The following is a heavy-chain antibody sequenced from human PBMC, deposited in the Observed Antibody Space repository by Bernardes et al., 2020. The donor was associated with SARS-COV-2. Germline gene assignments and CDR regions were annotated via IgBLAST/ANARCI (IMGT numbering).Heavy chain of an antibody. Sequence: SETLSLTCTVSGGSISSSSYYWGWIRQPPGKGLEWIGSIYYSGSTYYNPSLKSRVTISVDTSKNQFSLKLSSVTAADTAVYYCARRVSTITIFGAVKGRHAFDIWGQGTMVTVSS. D-gene: IGHD3-3*01. CDR1: GGSISSSSYY. CDR2: IYYSGST. V-gene: IGHV4-39*01. J-gene: IGHJ3*02. CDR3: ARRVSTITIFGAVKGRHAFDI.